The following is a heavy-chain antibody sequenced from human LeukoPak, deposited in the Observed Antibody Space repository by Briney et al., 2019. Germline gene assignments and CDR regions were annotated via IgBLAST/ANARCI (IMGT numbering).Heavy chain of an antibody. V-gene: IGHV3-21*01. Sequence: GGSLRLSCAASGFTFSSFGMTWVRQAPGKGLEWVSSISTFSNYIFYADSVQGRFTISRDNAKNSLYLQMNYLRAEDTAVYYCAREFGYSYGYGPDSWGQGTLVTVSS. D-gene: IGHD5-18*01. CDR1: GFTFSSFG. CDR3: AREFGYSYGYGPDS. CDR2: ISTFSNYI. J-gene: IGHJ4*02.